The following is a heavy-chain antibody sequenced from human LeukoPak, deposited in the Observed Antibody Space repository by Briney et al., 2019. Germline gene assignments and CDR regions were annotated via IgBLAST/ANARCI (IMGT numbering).Heavy chain of an antibody. D-gene: IGHD5/OR15-5a*01. CDR2: IYTSGST. V-gene: IGHV4-4*07. CDR1: GGSISSYY. CDR3: ARDLSSTHIVRAAKVTYYYYMDV. J-gene: IGHJ6*03. Sequence: PSETLSLTCTVSGGSISSYYWSWIRQPAGKGLEWIGRIYTSGSTNYNPSLKSRVTMSVDTSKNQFSLKLSSVTAADTAVYYCARDLSSTHIVRAAKVTYYYYMDVWGKGTTVTVSS.